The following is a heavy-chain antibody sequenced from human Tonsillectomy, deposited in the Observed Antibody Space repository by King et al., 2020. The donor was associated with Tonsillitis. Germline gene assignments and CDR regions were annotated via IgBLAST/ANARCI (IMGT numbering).Heavy chain of an antibody. CDR1: GGTFSSYT. CDR2: IIPIFGTA. CDR3: ARGGWGAFDI. V-gene: IGHV1-69*12. D-gene: IGHD3-10*01. Sequence: QLVQSGAEVKKPGSSVKVSCRASGGTFSSYTISWVRQAPGQGLEWMGGIIPIFGTANYTQKFKGRVTITAAESTSTDYMELRSLRSDDTAVYYCARGGWGAFDIWGQGTMVTVSS. J-gene: IGHJ3*02.